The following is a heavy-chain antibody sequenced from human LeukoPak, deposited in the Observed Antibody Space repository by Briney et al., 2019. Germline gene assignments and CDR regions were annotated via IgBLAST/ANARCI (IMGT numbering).Heavy chain of an antibody. CDR3: AKDGVAGTRHYFDY. CDR2: ICYDGSNK. D-gene: IGHD6-19*01. J-gene: IGHJ4*02. CDR1: GFTFSSYA. V-gene: IGHV3-33*06. Sequence: GGSLRLSCAASGFTFSSYAMHWVRQAPGKGLEWVAIICYDGSNKYYADSVKGRFTISRDNSKNTLYVQMNSLRAEDTAVYYCAKDGVAGTRHYFDYWGQGALVTVSS.